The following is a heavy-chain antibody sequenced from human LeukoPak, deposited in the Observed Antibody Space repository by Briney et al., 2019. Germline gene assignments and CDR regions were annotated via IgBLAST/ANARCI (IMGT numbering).Heavy chain of an antibody. CDR1: GFTFITYG. D-gene: IGHD3-10*01. V-gene: IGHV1-18*01. CDR3: ARVFTDLPTMDRGVILTLGDFFDY. CDR2: ISGYNGNT. J-gene: IGHJ4*02. Sequence: ASVKVSCKASGFTFITYGISWVRQAPGQGLEWMGWISGYNGNTNNALKFLGRATMTADTSTSTAYMELRSLRSDDTAVYYCARVFTDLPTMDRGVILTLGDFFDYWGQGTLVTVSS.